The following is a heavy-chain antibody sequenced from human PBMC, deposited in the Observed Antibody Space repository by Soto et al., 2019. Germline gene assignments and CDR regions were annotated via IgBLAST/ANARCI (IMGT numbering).Heavy chain of an antibody. CDR2: LSGSGTMR. J-gene: IGHJ4*02. CDR3: AQEAEENENVPIPGDN. V-gene: IGHV3-23*01. CDR1: GFSFRNYA. D-gene: IGHD1-1*01. Sequence: EVQLLESGGGLVQPGGSLRLSCAASGFSFRNYAMTWVRQAPGKGLEWVSGLSGSGTMRYYADSVRGRFIISRDNAKNTLFLQMDNLRVEDSAVYYCAQEAEENENVPIPGDNWGQGTPVTVSS.